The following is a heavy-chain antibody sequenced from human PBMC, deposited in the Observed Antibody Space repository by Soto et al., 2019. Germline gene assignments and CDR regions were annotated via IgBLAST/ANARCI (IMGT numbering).Heavy chain of an antibody. CDR1: GGTFSSYA. CDR3: ATPVSSGWYDAFDI. J-gene: IGHJ3*02. D-gene: IGHD6-19*01. CDR2: IIPIFGTA. Sequence: GASVKVSCKASGGTFSSYAISWVRQAPGQGLEWMGGIIPIFGTANYAQKFQGRVTITADESTSTAYMELSGLRSEDTAVYYCATPVSSGWYDAFDIWGQGTMVTV. V-gene: IGHV1-69*13.